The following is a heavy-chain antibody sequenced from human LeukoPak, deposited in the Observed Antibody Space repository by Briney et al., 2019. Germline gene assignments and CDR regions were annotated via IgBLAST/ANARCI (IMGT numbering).Heavy chain of an antibody. CDR3: ARAPDRITISGVVYGMDV. CDR2: IYSGGST. Sequence: GGSLRLSCAAPGFTVSSNYMSWVRQAPGKGLEWVSVIYSGGSTYYADSVKGRFTISRDNSKNTLYLQMNSLRAEDTAVYYCARAPDRITISGVVYGMDVWGQGTTVTVSS. CDR1: GFTVSSNY. V-gene: IGHV3-66*02. J-gene: IGHJ6*02. D-gene: IGHD3-3*01.